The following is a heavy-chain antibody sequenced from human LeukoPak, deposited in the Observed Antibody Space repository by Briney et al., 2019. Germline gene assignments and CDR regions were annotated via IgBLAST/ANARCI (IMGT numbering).Heavy chain of an antibody. V-gene: IGHV3-74*01. CDR3: ATKGMGGAYVDV. Sequence: GGSLRLSCAASGFTFSTYWMYWVRQAPGKGLVWVSRINSDGSSTSYADSVKGRFTISRDNAKNTLYLQMNSLRAEDTAVYYCATKGMGGAYVDVWGEGTTVTVSS. CDR2: INSDGSST. D-gene: IGHD1-14*01. J-gene: IGHJ6*03. CDR1: GFTFSTYW.